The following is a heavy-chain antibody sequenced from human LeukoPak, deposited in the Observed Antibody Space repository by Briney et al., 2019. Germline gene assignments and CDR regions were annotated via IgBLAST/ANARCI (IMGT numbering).Heavy chain of an antibody. J-gene: IGHJ6*02. V-gene: IGHV3-74*01. CDR3: ARDSFEAGIYYGMDV. CDR2: INTDGRST. Sequence: GGSLRLSCAASGFTFSRYWMHWVRQAPGKGLVWVSRINTDGRSTSYADSVKGRFTISRDNAKNTLYMQMNSLRAEDTALYYCARDSFEAGIYYGMDVWGQGTTVTVSS. D-gene: IGHD6-13*01. CDR1: GFTFSRYW.